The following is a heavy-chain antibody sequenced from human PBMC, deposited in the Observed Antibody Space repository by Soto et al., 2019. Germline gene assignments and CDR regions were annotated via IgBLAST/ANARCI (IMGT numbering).Heavy chain of an antibody. V-gene: IGHV5-10-1*01. Sequence: GESLKISCKASGFIFTSYWLSWVRQMPGKGLEWMGMLNPKDSFANYSPSFRGHVTISPDTSVTTAYLKWSSLRAEDTAVYYCARDLSSSSSWCDPWGQGTLVTVSS. J-gene: IGHJ5*02. CDR3: ARDLSSSSSWCDP. CDR2: LNPKDSFA. CDR1: GFIFTSYW. D-gene: IGHD6-6*01.